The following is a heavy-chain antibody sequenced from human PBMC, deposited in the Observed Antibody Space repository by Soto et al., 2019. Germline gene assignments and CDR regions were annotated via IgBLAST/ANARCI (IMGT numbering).Heavy chain of an antibody. CDR2: IWYDGSNK. Sequence: GGSLRLSCAASGFTFSSYGMHWVRQAPGKGLEWVAVIWYDGSNKYYADSVKGRFTISRDNSKNTLYLQMNSLRAEDTAVYYCARGSDILTGYPRYYFDYWGQGTLVTVSS. V-gene: IGHV3-33*01. J-gene: IGHJ4*02. CDR1: GFTFSSYG. CDR3: ARGSDILTGYPRYYFDY. D-gene: IGHD3-9*01.